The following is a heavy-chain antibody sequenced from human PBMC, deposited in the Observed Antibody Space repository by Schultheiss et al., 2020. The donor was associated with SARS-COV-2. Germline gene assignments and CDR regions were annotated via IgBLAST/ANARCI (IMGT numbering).Heavy chain of an antibody. Sequence: ASVKVSCKASGYTFTGYYMHWVRQATGQGLEWMGWMNPNSGGTNYAQKFQGWVTMTRDTSTSTVYMELSSLRSEDTAVYYCARVGPWGRTGFDYWGQGTLVTVSS. J-gene: IGHJ4*02. CDR1: GYTFTGYY. V-gene: IGHV1-2*04. CDR2: MNPNSGGT. D-gene: IGHD7-27*01. CDR3: ARVGPWGRTGFDY.